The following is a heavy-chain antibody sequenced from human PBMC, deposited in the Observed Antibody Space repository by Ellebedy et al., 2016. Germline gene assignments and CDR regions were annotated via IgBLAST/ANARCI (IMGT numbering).Heavy chain of an antibody. CDR1: GGSISSFY. CDR3: ARAPRSCIPYRDCFQYWYFDL. V-gene: IGHV4-59*01. Sequence: GSLRLXXTVSGGSISSFYWSWIRQPQGKGLEWIGYIYYSGSTNDNPSLKSRVTISVDTSKNQFSLKLSSVTAADTAVYYCARAPRSCIPYRDCFQYWYFDLWGRGTLVTVSS. CDR2: IYYSGST. D-gene: IGHD2-21*02. J-gene: IGHJ2*01.